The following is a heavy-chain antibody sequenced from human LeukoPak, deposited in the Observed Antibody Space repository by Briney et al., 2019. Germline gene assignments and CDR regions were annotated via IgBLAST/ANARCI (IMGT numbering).Heavy chain of an antibody. Sequence: GGSLRLSCAASGFTFSSFTMNWVRQAPGKGLEWVSSISGSSRHKYYADSVKGRFTISRDNAKNSLYLQMNSLRAEDTAVYYCARTANFAAGYYIDYWGQGTLVTVSS. V-gene: IGHV3-21*01. CDR2: ISGSSRHK. D-gene: IGHD6-13*01. CDR1: GFTFSSFT. CDR3: ARTANFAAGYYIDY. J-gene: IGHJ4*02.